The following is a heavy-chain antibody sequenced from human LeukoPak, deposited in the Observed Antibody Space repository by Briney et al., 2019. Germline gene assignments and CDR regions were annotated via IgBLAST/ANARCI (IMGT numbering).Heavy chain of an antibody. CDR1: GYTFPSYG. CDR2: ISPYSGNT. Sequence: SVTVSCKASGYTFPSYGITWVRQAPGQGLECMGWISPYSGNTDYAQKFQGRLTMTPDTPMTAADVELRGLSSDDTAGYYFPRASGVSAAGSPYYFDYWGQGTLVTVSS. V-gene: IGHV1-18*01. J-gene: IGHJ4*02. D-gene: IGHD6-13*01. CDR3: PRASGVSAAGSPYYFDY.